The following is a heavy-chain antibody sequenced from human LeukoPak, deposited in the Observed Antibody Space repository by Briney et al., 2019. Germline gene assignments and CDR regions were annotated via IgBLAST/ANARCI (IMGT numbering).Heavy chain of an antibody. D-gene: IGHD6-19*01. Sequence: ASVKVSCKASGGTFSSYAISWVRQAPGQGLEWMGGIIPIFGTANYAQKFQGRVTITADKSTSTAYMELSSLRSEDTAVYYCARTIAVAEGDYWGQGTLVTVSS. V-gene: IGHV1-69*06. CDR3: ARTIAVAEGDY. CDR2: IIPIFGTA. CDR1: GGTFSSYA. J-gene: IGHJ4*02.